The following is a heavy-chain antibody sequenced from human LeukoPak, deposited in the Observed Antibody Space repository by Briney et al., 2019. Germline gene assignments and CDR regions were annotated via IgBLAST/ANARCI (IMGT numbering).Heavy chain of an antibody. J-gene: IGHJ5*02. Sequence: GASVKVSCKASGYTFTSYGISWVRQAPGQGLEWMGWISAYNGNTNYAQKLQGRVTMTTDTSTSTAYMELSTLRSDDTALYYCARRQGDSSGYSFDPWGQGTLVTVSS. CDR3: ARRQGDSSGYSFDP. CDR1: GYTFTSYG. CDR2: ISAYNGNT. D-gene: IGHD3-22*01. V-gene: IGHV1-18*01.